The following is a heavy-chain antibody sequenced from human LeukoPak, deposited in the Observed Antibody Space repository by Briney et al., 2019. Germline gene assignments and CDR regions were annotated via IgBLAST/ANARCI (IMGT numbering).Heavy chain of an antibody. J-gene: IGHJ4*02. V-gene: IGHV1-18*01. CDR2: ISAYNGNT. CDR3: ARGRFPLYYDSSGSGQTNFDY. Sequence: GASVKVSCKASGYTFTSYGISWVRQAPGQGLEWMGWISAYNGNTNYAQKLQGRVTMTTDTSTSTAYMELRSLRSDDTAVYYCARGRFPLYYDSSGSGQTNFDYWGQGTLVTVSS. CDR1: GYTFTSYG. D-gene: IGHD3-22*01.